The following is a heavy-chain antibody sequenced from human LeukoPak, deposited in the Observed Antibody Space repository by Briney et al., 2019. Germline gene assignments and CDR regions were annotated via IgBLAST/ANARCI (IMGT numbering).Heavy chain of an antibody. J-gene: IGHJ3*02. V-gene: IGHV1-69*04. CDR1: GGTFSSYA. CDR3: ATLYYDNRPDAFNI. D-gene: IGHD3-22*01. Sequence: SVKVSCKASGGTFSSYAISWVRQAPGQGLEWMGRIIPILGIANYAQKFQGRVTITADKSTSTAYMELSSLRSEDTAVYYCATLYYDNRPDAFNIWGKGTVSPSLQ. CDR2: IIPILGIA.